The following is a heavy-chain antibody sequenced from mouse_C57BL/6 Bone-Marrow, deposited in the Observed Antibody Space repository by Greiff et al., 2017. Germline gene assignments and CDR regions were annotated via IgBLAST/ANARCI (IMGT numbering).Heavy chain of an antibody. CDR1: GYTFTGYW. CDR2: ILPGSGST. D-gene: IGHD1-1*01. CDR3: ADASYYYSGRHWYFDV. J-gene: IGHJ1*03. V-gene: IGHV1-9*01. Sequence: QVQLQQSGAELMKPGASVKLSCKATGYTFTGYWIEWVKQRPGHGLAWIGEILPGSGSTNYNETFKGKATFTADTSSHTAYMQLSSLTTEDSAIYYDADASYYYSGRHWYFDVWGTGTLVTVSA.